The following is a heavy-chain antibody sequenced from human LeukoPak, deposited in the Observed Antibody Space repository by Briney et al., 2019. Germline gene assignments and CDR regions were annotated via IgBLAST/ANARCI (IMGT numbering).Heavy chain of an antibody. CDR1: GITFSSYA. J-gene: IGHJ4*02. V-gene: IGHV3-23*01. CDR2: ITSGGST. CDR3: AKSHYYDSTYGSYYFDY. Sequence: PGGSLGLSCAASGITFSSYAMSWVRQAPGKGLEWVSGITSGGSTYYADSVKGRFTISRDNSKNTLYLQMNSLRAEDTAVYYCAKSHYYDSTYGSYYFDYWGQGTLVTVSS. D-gene: IGHD3-22*01.